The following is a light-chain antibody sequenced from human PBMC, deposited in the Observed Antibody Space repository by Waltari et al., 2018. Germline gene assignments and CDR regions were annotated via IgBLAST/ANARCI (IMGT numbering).Light chain of an antibody. CDR3: QQYNNWPLYT. J-gene: IGKJ2*01. CDR2: GAS. Sequence: EIVMTQSPATLSVSPGERATLSCRASQSVSSNLAWYKQKPGQAPRLLIYGASTRATGIPARFSGSGSGTEFTLTISSLHSEDFAFYYCQQYNNWPLYTFGQGTKLEIK. CDR1: QSVSSN. V-gene: IGKV3-15*01.